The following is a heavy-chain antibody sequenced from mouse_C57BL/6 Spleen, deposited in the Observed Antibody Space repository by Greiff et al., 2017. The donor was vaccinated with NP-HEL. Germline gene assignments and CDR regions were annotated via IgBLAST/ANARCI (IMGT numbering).Heavy chain of an antibody. J-gene: IGHJ4*01. Sequence: VQLQQSGAELARPGASVKLSCKASGYTFTSYGISWVKQRTGQGLEWIGAIYPRTGNTYYNEKFKGKATLTADHSSSTAYMEFRSLTSEDTAVYVCARAYGSRAMYYWGQGTSVTVSS. V-gene: IGHV1-81*01. D-gene: IGHD1-1*01. CDR3: ARAYGSRAMYY. CDR1: GYTFTSYG. CDR2: IYPRTGNT.